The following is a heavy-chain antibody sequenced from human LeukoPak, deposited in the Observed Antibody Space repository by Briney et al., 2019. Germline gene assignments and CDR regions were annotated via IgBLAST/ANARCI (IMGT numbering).Heavy chain of an antibody. CDR3: S. V-gene: IGHV4-59*02. Sequence: SETLSLTCSVSGGSVDTFYWTWIRQPPGKGLDWLGHVYYTGSTNYNSSLQDRISISIDMSKNQFSLTLTSDCARHVGDYFDSWGQGILVTVSS. CDR2: VYYTGST. D-gene: IGHD1-26*01. J-gene: IGHJ4*02. CDR1: GGSVDTFY.